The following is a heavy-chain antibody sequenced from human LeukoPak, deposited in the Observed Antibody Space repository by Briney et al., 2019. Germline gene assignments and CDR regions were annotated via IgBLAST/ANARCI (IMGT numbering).Heavy chain of an antibody. V-gene: IGHV3-21*01. CDR1: GFTFSSYS. D-gene: IGHD3-10*02. CDR3: AELGITMIGGV. Sequence: GGSLRLSRAASGFTFSSYSMNWVRQAPGKGLEWVSSISSSSSYIYYADSVKGRFTISRDNAKNSLYLQMNSLRAEDTAVYYCAELGITMIGGVWGKGTTVTISS. CDR2: ISSSSSYI. J-gene: IGHJ6*04.